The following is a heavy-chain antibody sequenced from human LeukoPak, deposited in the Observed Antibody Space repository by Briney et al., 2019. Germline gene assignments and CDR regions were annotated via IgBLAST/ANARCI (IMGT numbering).Heavy chain of an antibody. CDR3: ARGGITGTYKPSDY. CDR2: IIPILGIA. Sequence: ASVKVSCKASGYTFTGYYMHWVRQAPGQGLEWMGRIIPILGIANYAQKFQGRVTMTRDTSTSTVYMELSSLRSEDTAVCYCARGGITGTYKPSDYWGQGTLVTVSS. D-gene: IGHD1-7*01. J-gene: IGHJ4*02. V-gene: IGHV1-46*01. CDR1: GYTFTGYY.